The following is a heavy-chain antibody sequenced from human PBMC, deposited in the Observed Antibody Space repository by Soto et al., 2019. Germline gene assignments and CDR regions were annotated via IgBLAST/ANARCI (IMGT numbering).Heavy chain of an antibody. CDR1: GGSISSSSYY. Sequence: QLQLQESGPGQVRPSETLSLTCTVSGGSISSSSYYWGWIRQTPGKGLEWIGSIYSTGNTYSKPSLKSRVTISVDTSKNEFSLKLSSVTAADRAVYYCVRLPRGYGNYVDSWGQGILVTVSS. J-gene: IGHJ4*02. CDR2: IYSTGNT. D-gene: IGHD2-15*01. CDR3: VRLPRGYGNYVDS. V-gene: IGHV4-39*01.